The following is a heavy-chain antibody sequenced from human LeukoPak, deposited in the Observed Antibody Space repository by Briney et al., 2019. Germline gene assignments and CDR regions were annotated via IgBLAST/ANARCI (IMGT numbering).Heavy chain of an antibody. CDR3: ARDCDGENYFDY. CDR1: GFTFSSYG. D-gene: IGHD2-21*01. Sequence: GGSLRLSCAASGFTFSSYGMHWVRQAPGEGLEWVAVIWYDGSNKYYADSVKGRFTISRDNSKNTLYLQMNSLRAEDTAVYYCARDCDGENYFDYWGQGTLVTVSS. V-gene: IGHV3-33*01. CDR2: IWYDGSNK. J-gene: IGHJ4*02.